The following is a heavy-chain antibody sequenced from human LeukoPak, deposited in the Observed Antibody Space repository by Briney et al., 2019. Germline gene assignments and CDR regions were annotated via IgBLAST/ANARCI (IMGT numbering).Heavy chain of an antibody. CDR3: AGGTYAYPDY. J-gene: IGHJ4*02. CDR2: IKTSGTT. D-gene: IGHD3-16*01. V-gene: IGHV4-4*07. CDR1: GGSISSYY. Sequence: SETLSLTCTVSGGSISSYYCNWIRQPAGKGLEWLGRIKTSGTTSYNPSLKSRVTMSLDTSKNQFSLKLTSVTAADTAVYYCAGGTYAYPDYWGQGTLVTVSS.